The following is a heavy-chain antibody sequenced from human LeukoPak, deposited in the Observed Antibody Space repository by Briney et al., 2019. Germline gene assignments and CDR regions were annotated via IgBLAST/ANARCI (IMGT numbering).Heavy chain of an antibody. V-gene: IGHV3-23*01. D-gene: IGHD3-22*01. Sequence: PGGSLRLSCAASGFTFSSFAMSWVRQSPGQGLEWLSTVSGRGGTSSYADSVKGRFTVSRDNSNNMVYLQMNSLRAEDTAIYYCAKEGDSYYYDSSGYAFDSWGQGTKVTVSS. CDR2: VSGRGGTS. CDR3: AKEGDSYYYDSSGYAFDS. J-gene: IGHJ3*02. CDR1: GFTFSSFA.